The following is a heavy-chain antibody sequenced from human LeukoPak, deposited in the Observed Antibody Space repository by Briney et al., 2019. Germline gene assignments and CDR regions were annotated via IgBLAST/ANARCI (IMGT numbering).Heavy chain of an antibody. V-gene: IGHV1-2*04. J-gene: IGHJ6*02. CDR3: ARDPRTDIVATSLGYYYYYGMDV. Sequence: ASMKVSCKASGYIFTNNYIHWVRQAPGQGLEWLGWINPSTGGTKYAQQFQGWVTMTRDTSISTAYMELSRLRSDDTAVYYCARDPRTDIVATSLGYYYYYGMDVWGQGTTVTVSS. CDR2: INPSTGGT. D-gene: IGHD5-12*01. CDR1: GYIFTNNY.